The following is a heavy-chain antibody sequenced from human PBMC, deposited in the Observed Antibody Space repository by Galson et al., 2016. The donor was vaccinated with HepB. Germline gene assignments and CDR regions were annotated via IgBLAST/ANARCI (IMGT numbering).Heavy chain of an antibody. J-gene: IGHJ4*02. CDR2: IKQDGSEK. CDR1: GFTFTDYW. CDR3: ARDKRLWLV. Sequence: SLRLSCAASGFTFTDYWMSWVRQAPGKGLEWVASIKQDGSEKYYVDSVKGRFTISRDNAKNSLCLQLNSLRAEDTAVYYCARDKRLWLVWGQGTLVTVSS. D-gene: IGHD5-18*01. V-gene: IGHV3-7*03.